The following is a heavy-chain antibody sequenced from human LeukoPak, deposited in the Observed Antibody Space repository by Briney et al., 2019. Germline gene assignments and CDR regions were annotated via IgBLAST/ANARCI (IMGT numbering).Heavy chain of an antibody. CDR3: ARIDSSGYDAFDI. CDR2: INSDGSST. V-gene: IGHV3-74*01. J-gene: IGHJ3*02. CDR1: GFTFSSYW. Sequence: PGGSLRLSCAASGFTFSSYWMHWVRQAPGKGLVWVSRINSDGSSTSYADSAKGRFTISRDNAKNTLYLQMNSLRAEDTAVYYCARIDSSGYDAFDIWGQGTMVTVSS. D-gene: IGHD3-22*01.